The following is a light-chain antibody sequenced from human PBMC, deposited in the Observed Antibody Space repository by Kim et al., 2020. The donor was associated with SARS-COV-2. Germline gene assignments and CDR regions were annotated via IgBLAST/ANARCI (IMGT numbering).Light chain of an antibody. CDR3: QQYGSSPPTYT. V-gene: IGKV3-20*01. J-gene: IGKJ2*01. CDR1: QSVSSSY. Sequence: EIVLTQSPGTLSLSPGERATLSCRDSQSVSSSYLAWYQQKPGQAPRLLIYGASSRATGIPDRFSGSGSGTDFTLTISRLEPEDFAAYYCQQYGSSPPTYTFGQGTKLEI. CDR2: GAS.